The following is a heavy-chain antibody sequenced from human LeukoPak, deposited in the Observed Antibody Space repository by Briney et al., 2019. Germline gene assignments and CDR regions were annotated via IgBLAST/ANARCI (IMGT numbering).Heavy chain of an antibody. CDR1: GGSFSGYY. Sequence: SETLSLTCAVYGGSFSGYYWSWIRQPPGKGLEWIGEINHSGSTNYNPSLKSRVTISVDTSKNQFSLKLSSVTAADTAVYYCARLKVTYYYFDYWGQGTLVTVSS. D-gene: IGHD2-21*02. V-gene: IGHV4-34*01. CDR3: ARLKVTYYYFDY. CDR2: INHSGST. J-gene: IGHJ4*02.